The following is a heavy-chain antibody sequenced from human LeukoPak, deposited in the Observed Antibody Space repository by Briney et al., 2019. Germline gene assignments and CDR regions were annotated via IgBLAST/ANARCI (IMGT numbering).Heavy chain of an antibody. CDR3: VRESDCGGNCYDS. Sequence: ASVKVSCKASGYTFTAYYMHWVRQAPGQGLVWMGWTNPNSGGTNYAQKFQGRVTMTRDTSITTAYMELSRLTSDDTAVYYCVRESDCGGNCYDSWGQGTLVTVSS. D-gene: IGHD2-21*02. J-gene: IGHJ4*02. V-gene: IGHV1-2*02. CDR1: GYTFTAYY. CDR2: TNPNSGGT.